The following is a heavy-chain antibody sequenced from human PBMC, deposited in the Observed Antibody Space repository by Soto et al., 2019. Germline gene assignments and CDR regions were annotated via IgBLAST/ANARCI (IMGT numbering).Heavy chain of an antibody. CDR3: ARDKRGYYDSSGYYNDAFDI. CDR1: GFTFSSYE. V-gene: IGHV3-48*03. D-gene: IGHD3-22*01. CDR2: ISSSGSTI. J-gene: IGHJ3*02. Sequence: EVQLVESGGGLVQPGGSLRLSCAASGFTFSSYEMNWVRQAPGKGLEWVSYISSSGSTIYYADSVKGRFTISRDNAKNSLYLHMNSLRAEDTAVYYCARDKRGYYDSSGYYNDAFDIWGQGTMVTVSS.